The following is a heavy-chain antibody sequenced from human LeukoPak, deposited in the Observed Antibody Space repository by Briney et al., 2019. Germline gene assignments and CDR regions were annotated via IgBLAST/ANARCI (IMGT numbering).Heavy chain of an antibody. Sequence: GGSLRLSCAASGFTFSSYEMNWVRQAPGKGLEWVSYISSSGSTIYYADSVKGRFTISRDNSKNTLYLQMNSLRAEDTAVYYCTGQWLELDYWGQGTLVTVSS. V-gene: IGHV3-48*03. CDR2: ISSSGSTI. CDR3: TGQWLELDY. D-gene: IGHD6-19*01. J-gene: IGHJ4*02. CDR1: GFTFSSYE.